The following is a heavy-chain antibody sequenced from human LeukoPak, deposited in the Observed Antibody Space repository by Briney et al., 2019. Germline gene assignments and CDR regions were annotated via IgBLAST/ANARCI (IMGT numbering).Heavy chain of an antibody. J-gene: IGHJ6*04. Sequence: GGSLRLSCADSGFTFSSYGMHWVRQAPGKGLEWVAVISYDGSNKYYADSVKGRFTISRDNSKNTLYLQMNSLRAEDTAVYYCAKGWLWFGELLSPSYYYGMDVWGKGTTATVSS. CDR2: ISYDGSNK. V-gene: IGHV3-30*18. CDR1: GFTFSSYG. CDR3: AKGWLWFGELLSPSYYYGMDV. D-gene: IGHD3-10*01.